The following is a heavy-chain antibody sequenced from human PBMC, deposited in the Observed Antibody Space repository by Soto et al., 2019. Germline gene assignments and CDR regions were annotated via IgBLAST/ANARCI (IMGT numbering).Heavy chain of an antibody. CDR3: AHSSPYYYDRSGYYYTY. CDR2: IYWDDDK. Sequence: SGPTLVNPTQTLTLTCTFSGFSLSTSGVGVGWIRQPPGKALEWLALIYWDDDKRYSPSLKSRLTITKDTSKNQVVLTMTNMDPVDTATYYCAHSSPYYYDRSGYYYTYWGQGTLVTVSS. CDR1: GFSLSTSGVG. J-gene: IGHJ4*02. D-gene: IGHD3-22*01. V-gene: IGHV2-5*02.